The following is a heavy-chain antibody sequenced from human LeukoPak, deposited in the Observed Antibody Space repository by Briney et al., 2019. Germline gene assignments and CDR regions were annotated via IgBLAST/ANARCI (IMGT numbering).Heavy chain of an antibody. CDR2: ISGSGGST. Sequence: GGSLRLSCAASGFRVRNYGMHWVRQAPGKGLEWVSAISGSGGSTYYADSVKGRFTISRDNSKNTLYLQMNSLRAEDTAVYYCAKHEGVGAYSQPFDYWGQGTLVTVSS. CDR1: GFRVRNYG. J-gene: IGHJ4*02. V-gene: IGHV3-23*01. D-gene: IGHD1-26*01. CDR3: AKHEGVGAYSQPFDY.